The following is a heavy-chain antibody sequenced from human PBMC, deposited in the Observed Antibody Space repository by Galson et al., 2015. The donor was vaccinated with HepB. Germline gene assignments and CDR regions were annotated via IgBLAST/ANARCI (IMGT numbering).Heavy chain of an antibody. CDR3: ARVRASSDYRDF. Sequence: SLRLSCAASGFTVSSNYMNWVRQAPGKGLEYVSVIYSDGRTYYPDSVKGRFTVFRDSSKNTLCLQMNNLRAEDTAVYYCARVRASSDYRDFWGQGTLVTVSS. D-gene: IGHD3-22*01. V-gene: IGHV3-53*01. CDR2: IYSDGRT. J-gene: IGHJ4*02. CDR1: GFTVSSNY.